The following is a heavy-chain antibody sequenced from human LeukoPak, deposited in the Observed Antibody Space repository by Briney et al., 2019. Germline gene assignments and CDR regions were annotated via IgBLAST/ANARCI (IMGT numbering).Heavy chain of an antibody. J-gene: IGHJ4*02. CDR2: ITITSYI. CDR1: GFTFSSRS. D-gene: IGHD6-19*01. Sequence: PGGSLRLSCAASGFTFSSRSMSWVRQAPGKGLEWVSTITITSYIYYADSVKGRFTISRDNAKNSLYLQMNSLRAEDTAVYYCATDSSAWSRDNWGQGTLVTVSS. V-gene: IGHV3-21*01. CDR3: ATDSSAWSRDN.